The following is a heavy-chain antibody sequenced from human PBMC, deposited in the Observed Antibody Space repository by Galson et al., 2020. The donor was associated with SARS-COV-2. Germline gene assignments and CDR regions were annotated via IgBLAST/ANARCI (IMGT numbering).Heavy chain of an antibody. CDR3: ARRSYYCDCSGYYVGQDWDFDL. Sequence: SETLSLTCTVSGGSISSSSYYWGWIRQPPGKGLEWIGSIYYSGSTYYNPSLKSRVTISVDTSKHQFSLKLSSVTAADTAVYYCARRSYYCDCSGYYVGQDWDFDLWGRGILVTVSS. V-gene: IGHV4-39*01. CDR2: IYYSGST. D-gene: IGHD3-22*01. J-gene: IGHJ2*01. CDR1: GGSISSSSYY.